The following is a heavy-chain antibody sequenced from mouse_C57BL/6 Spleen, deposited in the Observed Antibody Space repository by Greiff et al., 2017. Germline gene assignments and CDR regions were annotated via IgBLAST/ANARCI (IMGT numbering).Heavy chain of an antibody. CDR3: ARKGVQLRLPTLFDY. D-gene: IGHD3-2*02. CDR2: IYPGSGST. CDR1: GYTFTSYW. J-gene: IGHJ2*01. V-gene: IGHV1-55*01. Sequence: QVQLKQPGAELVKPGASVKMSCKASGYTFTSYWITWVKQRPGQGLEWIGDIYPGSGSTNYNEKFKSKATLTVDTSSSTAYMQLSSLTSEDSAVYYCARKGVQLRLPTLFDYWGQGTTLTVSS.